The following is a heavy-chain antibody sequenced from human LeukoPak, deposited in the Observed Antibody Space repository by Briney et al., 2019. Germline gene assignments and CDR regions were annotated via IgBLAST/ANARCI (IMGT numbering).Heavy chain of an antibody. CDR3: ARGGYSSGWYLGPPFGY. CDR2: IYTSGST. Sequence: PSETLSLTCTVSGGSISSYYWSWTRQPAGKGLEWIGRIYTSGSTNYNPSLKSRVTISVDTSKNQFSLKLSSVTAADTAVYYCARGGYSSGWYLGPPFGYWGQGTLVTVSS. J-gene: IGHJ4*02. CDR1: GGSISSYY. D-gene: IGHD6-19*01. V-gene: IGHV4-4*07.